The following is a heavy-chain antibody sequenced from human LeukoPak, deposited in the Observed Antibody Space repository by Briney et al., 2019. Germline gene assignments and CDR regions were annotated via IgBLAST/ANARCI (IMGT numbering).Heavy chain of an antibody. CDR1: GYTFTGYY. Sequence: VASVKVSCKASGYTFTGYYMHWVRQAPGQGLEWMGWINPNSGGTNYAQKFQGRVTMTRDTSISTAYMELSRLRSDDTAVYYCARGKGYCSGGSCAGWFDPWGQGTLVTVSS. D-gene: IGHD2-15*01. CDR2: INPNSGGT. V-gene: IGHV1-2*02. CDR3: ARGKGYCSGGSCAGWFDP. J-gene: IGHJ5*02.